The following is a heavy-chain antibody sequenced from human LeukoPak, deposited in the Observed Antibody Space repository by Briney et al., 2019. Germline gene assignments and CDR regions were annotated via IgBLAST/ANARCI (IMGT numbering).Heavy chain of an antibody. Sequence: SETLSLTCTVSGGSISSGSNYWSWIWQPAGQGLEWIGRIHTSGTTNYNPSLKSRVTISLDTSKNQFSLKLYSVTAADTAVYYCARRDSSGYYDWFDPWGQGTLVTVSS. J-gene: IGHJ5*02. CDR3: ARRDSSGYYDWFDP. CDR2: IHTSGTT. D-gene: IGHD3-22*01. V-gene: IGHV4-61*02. CDR1: GGSISSGSNY.